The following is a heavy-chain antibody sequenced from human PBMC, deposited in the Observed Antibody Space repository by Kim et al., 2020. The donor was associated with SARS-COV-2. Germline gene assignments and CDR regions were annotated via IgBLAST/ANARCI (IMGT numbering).Heavy chain of an antibody. CDR2: IDYSGDP. CDR1: GDSITSGGYY. Sequence: SETLSLTCTVSGDSITSGGYYWSWIRQHPGKGLEWIGYIDYSGDPSYNPSLKSRVIISMDTSKNHFSLNLNSLTAADTAVYYCARAWSGYSGYLVFWGQGTLVTVSS. CDR3: ARAWSGYSGYLVF. V-gene: IGHV4-31*02. J-gene: IGHJ4*02. D-gene: IGHD5-12*01.